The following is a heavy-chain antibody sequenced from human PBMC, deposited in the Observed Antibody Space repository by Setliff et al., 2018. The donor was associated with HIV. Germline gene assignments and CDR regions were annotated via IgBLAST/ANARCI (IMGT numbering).Heavy chain of an antibody. CDR2: IAPNNGDT. D-gene: IGHD3-22*01. Sequence: ASVKVSCKASGYLFTDYFIHWVRQAPGQGLEWMGWIAPNNGDTRIQYRFQGRVTMTRDTSNNTAYMELSSLKSEDTAMYYCATIRAYYYDSSGQEYFQHWGHGTLVTVSS. CDR1: GYLFTDYF. V-gene: IGHV1-2*02. J-gene: IGHJ1*01. CDR3: ATIRAYYYDSSGQEYFQH.